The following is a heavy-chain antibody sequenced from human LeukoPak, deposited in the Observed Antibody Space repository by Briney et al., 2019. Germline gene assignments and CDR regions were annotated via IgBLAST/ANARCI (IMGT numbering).Heavy chain of an antibody. V-gene: IGHV3-23*01. CDR3: AKDVGGYYSDSSGYYCFDY. Sequence: GGSLRLSCAASGFTFSSYAMSWVRQAPGKGLEWVSAISGSGGSTYSADSVKGRFTISRDNSKNTLYLQMNSLRAEDTAVYYCAKDVGGYYSDSSGYYCFDYWGQGTLVTVSS. CDR2: ISGSGGST. J-gene: IGHJ4*02. D-gene: IGHD3-22*01. CDR1: GFTFSSYA.